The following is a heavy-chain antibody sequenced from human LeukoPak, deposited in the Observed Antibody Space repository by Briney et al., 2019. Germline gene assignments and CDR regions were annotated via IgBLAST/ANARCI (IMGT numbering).Heavy chain of an antibody. D-gene: IGHD2-2*01. CDR1: GGSFSGYY. CDR2: INHSGST. J-gene: IGHJ5*02. V-gene: IGHV4-34*01. CDR3: ARGGYCSSTSCFAPSLYNWFDP. Sequence: PSETLSLTCAVYGGSFSGYYWSWIRQPPGKGLEWIGEINHSGSTNYNPSLKSRVTISVDTSKNQFSLKLSSVTAADTAVYYCARGGYCSSTSCFAPSLYNWFDPWGQETLVTVSS.